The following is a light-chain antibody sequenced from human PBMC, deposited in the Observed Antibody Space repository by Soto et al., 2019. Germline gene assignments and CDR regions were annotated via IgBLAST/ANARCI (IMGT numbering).Light chain of an antibody. Sequence: IQVTQSPSSLSSSVGDRVTITFRASQDISSYLAWYQQKPGKAPTLLIYAASTLQSGVPSRFSGSGFGTDFTLTISSLEAEDFAVYYCQQRSNSITFGQGTRLEIK. CDR3: QQRSNSIT. J-gene: IGKJ5*01. CDR2: AAS. V-gene: IGKV1-9*01. CDR1: QDISSY.